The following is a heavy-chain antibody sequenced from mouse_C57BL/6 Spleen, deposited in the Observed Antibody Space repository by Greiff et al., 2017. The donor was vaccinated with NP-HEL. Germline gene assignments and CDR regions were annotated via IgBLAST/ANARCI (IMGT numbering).Heavy chain of an antibody. J-gene: IGHJ2*01. CDR2: ISDGGSYT. Sequence: EVQLVESGGGLVKPGGSLKLSCAASGFTFSSYAMSWVRQTPEKRLEWVATISDGGSYTYYPDNVKGRFTISRDNAKNNLYLQMSHLKSEDTAMYYCARNYYGSSYDYFDYWGQGTTLTVSS. CDR3: ARNYYGSSYDYFDY. V-gene: IGHV5-4*01. D-gene: IGHD1-1*01. CDR1: GFTFSSYA.